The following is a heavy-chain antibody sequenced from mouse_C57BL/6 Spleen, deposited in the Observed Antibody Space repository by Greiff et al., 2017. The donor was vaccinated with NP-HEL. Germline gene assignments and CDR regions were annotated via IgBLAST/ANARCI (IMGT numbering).Heavy chain of an antibody. CDR1: FYPFPSSW. J-gene: IGHJ3*01. Sequence: HVQLMHPGASLVRPVSSVPLSCKASFYPFPSSWLHLLKQRPIQCLEWIGNIDPSAIETHYNQKFKDKATLTVDKSSSTAYMQLSSLTSEDSAVYYCARNGISSPWFAYWGQGTLVTVSA. CDR3: ARNGISSPWFAY. CDR2: IDPSAIET. D-gene: IGHD1-1*01. V-gene: IGHV1-52*01.